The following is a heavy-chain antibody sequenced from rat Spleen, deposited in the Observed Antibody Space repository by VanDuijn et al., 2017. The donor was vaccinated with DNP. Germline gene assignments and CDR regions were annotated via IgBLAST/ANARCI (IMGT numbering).Heavy chain of an antibody. V-gene: IGHV5-22*01. D-gene: IGHD1-4*01. Sequence: EVQLVESGGGLVQPGRSLKLSCAASGFTFSDYYMAWVRQAPTKGLEWVAYIRYDGGSTYYGDSVKGRFTISRDNAKSTLYLQMSKLGSEDTAIYYCVRGAGFILDYWGQGVMVTVSS. CDR3: VRGAGFILDY. J-gene: IGHJ2*01. CDR2: IRYDGGST. CDR1: GFTFSDYY.